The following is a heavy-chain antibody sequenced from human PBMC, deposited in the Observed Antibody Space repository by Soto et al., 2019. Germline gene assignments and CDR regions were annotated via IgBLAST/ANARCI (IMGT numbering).Heavy chain of an antibody. CDR1: GFSLSSNGVG. Sequence: QITLKESGPTLVKPTQTLTLTCTFSGFSLSSNGVGVGWIRQPPGKALEWLALIYWDDSKHYSPSLKSRLTXXKXPSRNQVGHTMTTMDPVDTATYYWSKKGGGDYILGYWGQGTLVTVSS. J-gene: IGHJ4*02. CDR2: IYWDDSK. CDR3: SKKGGGDYILGY. D-gene: IGHD4-17*01. V-gene: IGHV2-5*02.